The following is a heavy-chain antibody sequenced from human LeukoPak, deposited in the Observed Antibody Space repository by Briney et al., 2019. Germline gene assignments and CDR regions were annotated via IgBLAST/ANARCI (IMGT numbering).Heavy chain of an antibody. J-gene: IGHJ3*02. D-gene: IGHD3-22*01. CDR2: IRYERNEK. Sequence: GGSLRLSCAASGFTFNKYGMHWVRQAPGKGLKWVAFIRYERNEKFYADSVKGRFTISRDNSKNTLYLQMNSLRAEDTAVYYCARGPPPPYYYDSSGPLAFDIWGQGTMVTVSS. CDR3: ARGPPPPYYYDSSGPLAFDI. CDR1: GFTFNKYG. V-gene: IGHV3-30*02.